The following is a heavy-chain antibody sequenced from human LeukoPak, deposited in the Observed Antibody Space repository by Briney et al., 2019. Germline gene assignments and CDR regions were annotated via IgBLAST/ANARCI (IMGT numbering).Heavy chain of an antibody. CDR3: ARSIVVPAAINAFDP. D-gene: IGHD2-2*01. CDR2: IYTSGST. J-gene: IGHJ5*02. Sequence: SETLSLTCTVSGGSISSGSYYWSWIRQPAGKGLEWIGRIYTSGSTNYNPSLKSRVTISVDTSKNQFSLKLSSVTAADTAVYYCARSIVVPAAINAFDPWGQGTLVTVSS. V-gene: IGHV4-61*02. CDR1: GGSISSGSYY.